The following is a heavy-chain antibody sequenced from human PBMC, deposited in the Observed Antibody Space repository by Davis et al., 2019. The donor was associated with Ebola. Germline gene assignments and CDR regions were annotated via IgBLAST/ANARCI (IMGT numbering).Heavy chain of an antibody. CDR1: GGSFSGYY. CDR2: IIDSGST. D-gene: IGHD5-18*01. CDR3: ARDTAMVSSRYYYYGMDV. J-gene: IGHJ6*02. V-gene: IGHV4-34*12. Sequence: MPSETLSLTCAVYGGSFSGYYWSWIRQSPGKGLEWIGEIIDSGSTNYNPSLKSRVTISVDTSKNQFSLKLSSVTAADTAVYYCARDTAMVSSRYYYYGMDVWGQGTTVTVSS.